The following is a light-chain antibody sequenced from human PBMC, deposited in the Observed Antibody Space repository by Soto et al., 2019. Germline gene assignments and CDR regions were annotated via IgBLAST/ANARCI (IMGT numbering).Light chain of an antibody. V-gene: IGLV1-44*01. CDR1: NSNIGSNT. CDR2: YDN. CDR3: AAWDDSLNGRV. Sequence: QSVLTQPPSASGTPVQRVTISCSGSNSNIGSNTVNWYQQLPGTAPKLLIYYDNLRPSGVPDRISGSKSGTSASLAISGLQSDDEADYYCAAWDDSLNGRVFGTGTKLTV. J-gene: IGLJ1*01.